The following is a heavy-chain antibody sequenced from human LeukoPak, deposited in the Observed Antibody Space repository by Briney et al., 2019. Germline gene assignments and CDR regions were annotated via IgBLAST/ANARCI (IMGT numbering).Heavy chain of an antibody. J-gene: IGHJ4*02. CDR2: ISSSSSYI. V-gene: IGHV3-21*03. CDR3: ASPSYYDFWSGYHY. Sequence: GGSLRLSCAASGFTFSSYSMNWVRQAPGKGLEWVSSISSSSSYIYYADSVKGRFTISGIKSKNTLYLQMNSLRAEDTAVYYCASPSYYDFWSGYHYWGQGTLVTVSS. D-gene: IGHD3-3*01. CDR1: GFTFSSYS.